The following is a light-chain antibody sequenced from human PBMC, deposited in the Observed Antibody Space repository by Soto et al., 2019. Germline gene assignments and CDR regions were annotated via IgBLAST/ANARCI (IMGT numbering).Light chain of an antibody. CDR1: QGISNY. Sequence: DIQMTQSPSALSASVGDRVTITCRASQGISNYLAWFKQKPGQGPKRLIYGASSLQSGVPPRFSGSGSETEFTLTITNLQSEDIATYYCLQHDAYPFTFGQGTRLEIK. V-gene: IGKV1-17*03. J-gene: IGKJ5*01. CDR2: GAS. CDR3: LQHDAYPFT.